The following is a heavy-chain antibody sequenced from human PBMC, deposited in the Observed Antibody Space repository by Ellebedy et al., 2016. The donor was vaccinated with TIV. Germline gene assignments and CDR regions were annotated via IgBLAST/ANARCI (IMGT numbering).Heavy chain of an antibody. J-gene: IGHJ5*02. CDR2: ISNSGSTI. CDR1: GFTFSDYY. CDR3: ARDARFLDQQHNWFDP. Sequence: GGSLRLSCAASGFTFSDYYMIWIRQAPGKGLEWVSYISNSGSTIYYADSVKGRFTISRDNAKNSLSLLMKSLRAEDTAVYYCARDARFLDQQHNWFDPWGQGTLVTVSS. V-gene: IGHV3-11*01. D-gene: IGHD2-2*01.